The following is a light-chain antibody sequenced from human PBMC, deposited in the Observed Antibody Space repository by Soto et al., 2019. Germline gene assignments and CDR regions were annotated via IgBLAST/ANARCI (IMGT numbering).Light chain of an antibody. CDR2: DVS. Sequence: QSALTQPASVSGSPGQSITISCTGTSSDVGGYNYVSWYQQHPGKVPKLMIYDVSNRPSGVSNRFSGSKSGNTASLTISGLQAEDEADYYCISYTSSSTLVFGGGTKVTVL. CDR1: SSDVGGYNY. J-gene: IGLJ3*02. CDR3: ISYTSSSTLV. V-gene: IGLV2-14*01.